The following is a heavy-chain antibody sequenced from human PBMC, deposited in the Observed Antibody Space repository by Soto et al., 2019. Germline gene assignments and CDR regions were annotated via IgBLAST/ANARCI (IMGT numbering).Heavy chain of an antibody. J-gene: IGHJ4*02. CDR1: GFNFSDHY. CDR2: ISGSSRYT. Sequence: VGSLRLSCAASGFNFSDHYMNWIRQAPGKGLEWVSYISGSSRYTNFADSVKGRFTISRDNAKNSLYLQMNSLRAEDTAVYYCARHTSGWHYYDFWGQGTPVTAPQ. D-gene: IGHD6-19*01. CDR3: ARHTSGWHYYDF. V-gene: IGHV3-11*06.